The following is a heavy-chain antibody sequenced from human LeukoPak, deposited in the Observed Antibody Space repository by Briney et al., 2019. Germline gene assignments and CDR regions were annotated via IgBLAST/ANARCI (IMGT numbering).Heavy chain of an antibody. CDR3: ARDNADGYNADC. Sequence: ASVKVSCKASGYTFTGYYMHWVRQAPGQGLEWMGWINPNSGGTNYAQKFQGRVTMTRDTSISTAYMELSRLRSDDTAVYYRARDNADGYNADCWGQGTLVTVSS. CDR1: GYTFTGYY. J-gene: IGHJ4*02. V-gene: IGHV1-2*02. CDR2: INPNSGGT. D-gene: IGHD5-24*01.